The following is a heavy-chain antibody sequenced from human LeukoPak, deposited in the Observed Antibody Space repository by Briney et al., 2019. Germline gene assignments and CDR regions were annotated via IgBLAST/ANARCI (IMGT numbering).Heavy chain of an antibody. J-gene: IGHJ4*02. CDR2: IGTAGDT. CDR1: GFTVSSNY. CDR3: ARGKEGYFDY. Sequence: GGSLRLSCAASGFTVSSNYMSWVRQAPGKGLEWVSAIGTAGDTYYPGSVKGRFTISRENAKNSLYLQMNSLRAGDTAVYYCARGKEGYFDYWGQGTLVTVSS. V-gene: IGHV3-13*01.